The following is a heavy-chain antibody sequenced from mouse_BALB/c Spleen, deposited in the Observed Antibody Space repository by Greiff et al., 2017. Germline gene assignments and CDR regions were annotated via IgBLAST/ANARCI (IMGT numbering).Heavy chain of an antibody. V-gene: IGHV5-17*02. D-gene: IGHD1-2*01. CDR3: ARGDYGYLGAMDY. CDR2: ISSGSSTI. Sequence: DVQLVESGGGLVQPGGSRKLSCAASGFTFSSFGMHWVRQAPEKGLEWVAYISSGSSTIYYADTVKGRFTISRDNPKNTPFLQMTSLRSEDTAMYYCARGDYGYLGAMDYWGQGTSVTVSS. CDR1: GFTFSSFG. J-gene: IGHJ4*01.